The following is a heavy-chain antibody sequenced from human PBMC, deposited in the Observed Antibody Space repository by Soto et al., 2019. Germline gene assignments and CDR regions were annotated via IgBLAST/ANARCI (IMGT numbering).Heavy chain of an antibody. CDR1: GFTFSNYA. CDR2: ISYDGSIE. Sequence: QVQLVESGGGVVQPGTSLRLSCAASGFTFSNYALHWVRQAPGKGLEWVAVISYDGSIEYYADSVKGRFTISRDNSRNTLYLQMNSLRDEDTAVYYCARGHTANSAMVTGQFDSWGQGTLVTVCS. J-gene: IGHJ4*02. CDR3: ARGHTANSAMVTGQFDS. D-gene: IGHD5-18*01. V-gene: IGHV3-30-3*01.